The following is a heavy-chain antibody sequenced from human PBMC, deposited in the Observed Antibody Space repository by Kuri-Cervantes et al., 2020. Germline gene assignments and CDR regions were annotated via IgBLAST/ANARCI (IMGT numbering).Heavy chain of an antibody. J-gene: IGHJ3*02. CDR1: GYTFTSYG. CDR2: ITPMFHTA. Sequence: SVKVSCKASGYTFTSYGISWGRQAPGQGLEWMGGITPMFHTANYAEKFQGRVTISADKSTTTVHMELNSLRSEDTAVYYCARATVASYHFDSGGRSAAFDIWGQGTMVTVSS. V-gene: IGHV1-69*06. D-gene: IGHD3-22*01. CDR3: ARATVASYHFDSGGRSAAFDI.